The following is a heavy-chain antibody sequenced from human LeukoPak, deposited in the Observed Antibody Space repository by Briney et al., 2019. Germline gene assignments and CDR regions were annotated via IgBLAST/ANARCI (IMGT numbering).Heavy chain of an antibody. J-gene: IGHJ4*02. Sequence: ASVKVSCKASGYTFTGYYMHWVRQAPGQGLEWMGWINPNSGGTNYAQKFQGRVTMTRDTSISTAYVELSRLRSDDTAVYYCAREAAIAAAVSHYWGQGTLVTVSS. V-gene: IGHV1-2*02. CDR2: INPNSGGT. CDR3: AREAAIAAAVSHY. CDR1: GYTFTGYY. D-gene: IGHD6-13*01.